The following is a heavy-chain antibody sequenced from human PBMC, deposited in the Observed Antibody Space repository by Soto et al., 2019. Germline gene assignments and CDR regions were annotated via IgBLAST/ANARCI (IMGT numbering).Heavy chain of an antibody. V-gene: IGHV5-51*01. CDR1: GYSFTSYW. D-gene: IGHD3-22*01. CDR3: ATGHHYYDSSGYMDV. CDR2: IYPGDSDT. Sequence: HGESLKISCKGSGYSFTSYWIGWVRQMPGKGLEWMGIIYPGDSDTRYSPSFQGQVTISADKSISTAYLQWSSLKASDTAMYYCATGHHYYDSSGYMDVWGQGTTVTVSS. J-gene: IGHJ6*02.